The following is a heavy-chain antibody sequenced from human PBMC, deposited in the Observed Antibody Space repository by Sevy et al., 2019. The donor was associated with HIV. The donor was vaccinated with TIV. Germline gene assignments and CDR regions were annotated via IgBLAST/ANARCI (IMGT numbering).Heavy chain of an antibody. Sequence: GGSLRLSCAASGFTFSDYYMSWIRQAPGKGLEWVSYISSSGSTIYYADSVKGRFTISRDNAKNSLYLQMNSLRAEDTAVYYCARDGGYCSSTSGYDTIFYYYYGMDVWGQGTTVTVSS. V-gene: IGHV3-11*01. CDR2: ISSSGSTI. D-gene: IGHD2-2*01. CDR1: GFTFSDYY. CDR3: ARDGGYCSSTSGYDTIFYYYYGMDV. J-gene: IGHJ6*02.